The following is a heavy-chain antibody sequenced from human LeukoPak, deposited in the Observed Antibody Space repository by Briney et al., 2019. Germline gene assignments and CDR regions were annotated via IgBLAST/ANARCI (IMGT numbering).Heavy chain of an antibody. Sequence: PSQTLSLTCTVSGGSISSSSYYWGWIRQPPGKGLEWIGSIYYSGSTYYNPSLKSRVTIPVDTSKNQFSLKLSSVTAADTAVYYCAIQGGITMVRGVPNNWFDPWGQGTLVTVSS. CDR3: AIQGGITMVRGVPNNWFDP. V-gene: IGHV4-39*01. D-gene: IGHD3-10*01. CDR2: IYYSGST. CDR1: GGSISSSSYY. J-gene: IGHJ5*02.